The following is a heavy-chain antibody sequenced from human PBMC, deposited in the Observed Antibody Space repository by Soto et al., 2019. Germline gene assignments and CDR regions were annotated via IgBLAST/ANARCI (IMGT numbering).Heavy chain of an antibody. V-gene: IGHV3-48*03. D-gene: IGHD3-16*01. CDR3: ARDLTRVELSLYY. CDR2: ISVSGTTV. J-gene: IGHJ4*02. CDR1: GFTFSSYE. Sequence: PGGSLRLSCAASGFTFSSYEMNWVRQAPGKGLEWVSYISVSGTTVYYADSVKGRFTISRDDANNSLYLQMSSLRAEDTAVYYCARDLTRVELSLYYWCQGTLVTVSS.